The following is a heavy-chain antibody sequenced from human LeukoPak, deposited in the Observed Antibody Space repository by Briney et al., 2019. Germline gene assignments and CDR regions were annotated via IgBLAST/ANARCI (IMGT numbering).Heavy chain of an antibody. CDR2: IYPGDSDS. Sequence: PGESVKISCKGSGYSFTSYWIGWVRQMPGKGLEWMGIIYPGDSDSRYSPSFQGQVTISADKSTSTAYLQWSSLKASDSAVYYCARRKYSDYDSYYFDYWGQGTLVTVTS. CDR3: ARRKYSDYDSYYFDY. V-gene: IGHV5-51*01. D-gene: IGHD5-12*01. CDR1: GYSFTSYW. J-gene: IGHJ4*02.